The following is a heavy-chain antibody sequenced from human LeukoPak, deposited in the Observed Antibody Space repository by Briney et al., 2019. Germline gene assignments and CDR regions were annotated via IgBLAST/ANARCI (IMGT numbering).Heavy chain of an antibody. CDR3: ARSSYYYDSSGYSYYYYGMDV. D-gene: IGHD3-22*01. V-gene: IGHV3-23*01. J-gene: IGHJ6*02. Sequence: GGSLRLSCAASGFTFSSYAMSWVRQAPGEGLEWVSAISGSGGSTYYADSMKGRFTISRDNSKNTLYLQMNSLRAEDTAVYYCARSSYYYDSSGYSYYYYGMDVWGQGTTVTVSS. CDR1: GFTFSSYA. CDR2: ISGSGGST.